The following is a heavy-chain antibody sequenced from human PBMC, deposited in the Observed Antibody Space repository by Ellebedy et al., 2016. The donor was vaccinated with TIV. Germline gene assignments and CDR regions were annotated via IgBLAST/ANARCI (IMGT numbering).Heavy chain of an antibody. CDR2: IYSGGGT. CDR1: GFTFSSYA. Sequence: GESLKISCAASGFTFSSYAMHWVRQAPGRGLEWVSIIYSGGGTYYADSVKGRFTISRDNSKNTLYLQMNSLRAEGTAVYYCASRPNGDFHFLDYWGQGTLVTVSS. V-gene: IGHV3-66*01. CDR3: ASRPNGDFHFLDY. J-gene: IGHJ4*02. D-gene: IGHD4-17*01.